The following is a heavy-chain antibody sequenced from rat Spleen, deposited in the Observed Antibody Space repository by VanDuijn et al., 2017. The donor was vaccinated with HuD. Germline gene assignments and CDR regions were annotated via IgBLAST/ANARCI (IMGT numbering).Heavy chain of an antibody. CDR2: ISYDGSTP. CDR1: GFSFSNYD. J-gene: IGHJ2*01. V-gene: IGHV5-25*01. CDR3: TRGYCFNY. Sequence: EVQLMESGGGLVQPGRSMKVSCAASGFSFSNYDMAWVRQAPTKGLEWVASISYDGSTPYYRDSVKGRFTISRDNAKSTLYRQMDSLTSVDPATYQCTRGYCFNYWGRGVRVTVSS.